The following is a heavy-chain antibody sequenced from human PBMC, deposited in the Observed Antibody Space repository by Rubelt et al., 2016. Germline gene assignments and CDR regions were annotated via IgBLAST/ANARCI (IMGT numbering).Heavy chain of an antibody. CDR3: ARDNNGLF. CDR2: ISFDGSNK. V-gene: IGHV3-30*19. Sequence: QVQLVESGGGVVQPGKSLRLSCAASGFTFSSYGMHWVRQAPGKGLEWVAVISFDGSNKYYADSVTGRFTISRDNSKNTLYLQMDSLRAEDTAVYYCARDNNGLFWGQGTLVTVSS. CDR1: GFTFSSYG. J-gene: IGHJ4*02. D-gene: IGHD1/OR15-1a*01.